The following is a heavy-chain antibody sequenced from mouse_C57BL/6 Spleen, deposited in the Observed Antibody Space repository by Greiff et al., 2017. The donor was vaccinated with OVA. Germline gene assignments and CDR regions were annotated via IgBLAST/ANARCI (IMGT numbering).Heavy chain of an antibody. D-gene: IGHD1-1*01. Sequence: VQLKESGAGLVKPGGSLKLSCAASGFTFSSYAMSWVRQTPEKRLEWVAYISSGGDYIYYADTVKGRFTISRDNARNTLYLQMSSLKSEDTAMYYCTRENYGSSYPFAYWGQGTRVTVSA. CDR1: GFTFSSYA. CDR3: TRENYGSSYPFAY. J-gene: IGHJ3*01. CDR2: ISSGGDYI. V-gene: IGHV5-9-1*02.